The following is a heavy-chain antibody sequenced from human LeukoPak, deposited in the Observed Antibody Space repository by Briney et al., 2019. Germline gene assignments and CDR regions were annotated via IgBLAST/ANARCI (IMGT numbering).Heavy chain of an antibody. CDR1: GFTFSSYW. V-gene: IGHV3-74*01. J-gene: IGHJ4*02. CDR2: INRDGSST. Sequence: GGSLRLSCAASGFTFSSYWMHWVRQAPGKGLVWVSRINRDGSSTNYADSVRGRFTISRDNAKSSLYLQMNSLRVEDTAVYYCARDCESGYSYGLCWGQGTLVTVSS. CDR3: ARDCESGYSYGLC. D-gene: IGHD5-18*01.